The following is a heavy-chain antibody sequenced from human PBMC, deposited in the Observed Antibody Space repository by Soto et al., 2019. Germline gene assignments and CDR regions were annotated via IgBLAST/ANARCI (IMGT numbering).Heavy chain of an antibody. V-gene: IGHV3-30*03. CDR2: ISYDGSKT. Sequence: GGSLRLSCAASGFTFSDYAIHWVRQAPGRGLEWVAVISYDGSKTYYADSVKGRFTISRDNSKSTLYLQMNSLRADDTAVYFCARNSGYSYGELDYWGQGTLVTVSS. CDR1: GFTFSDYA. D-gene: IGHD5-18*01. CDR3: ARNSGYSYGELDY. J-gene: IGHJ4*02.